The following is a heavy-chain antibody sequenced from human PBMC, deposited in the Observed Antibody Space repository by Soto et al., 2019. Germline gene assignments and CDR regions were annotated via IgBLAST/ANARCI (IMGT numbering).Heavy chain of an antibody. CDR3: ARDVGYCSGGSCYSTFLDY. J-gene: IGHJ4*02. V-gene: IGHV3-21*01. D-gene: IGHD2-15*01. CDR1: GFTFSSYS. CDR2: ISSSSSYI. Sequence: EVQLVESGGGLVKPGGSLRLSCAASGFTFSSYSMNWVRQAPGKGLEWVSSISSSSSYIYYADSVKGRFTISRDNAKNSLYLQMNSLRAEDTAVYYCARDVGYCSGGSCYSTFLDYWGQGTLVTVSS.